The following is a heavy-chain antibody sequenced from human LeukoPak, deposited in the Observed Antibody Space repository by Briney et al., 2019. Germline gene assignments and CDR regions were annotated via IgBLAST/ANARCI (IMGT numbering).Heavy chain of an antibody. CDR3: ARSEYGDYGSPIDY. CDR2: IYTSGRT. J-gene: IGHJ4*02. V-gene: IGHV4-4*07. Sequence: PSETQSLTCTVSGASVSSYYWNWVRQAAGKGLEWIGRIYTSGRTNYHPSLKSRVTMSVDTSKNHFFLKVTSVTAADTAVYYCARSEYGDYGSPIDYWGQGTLVTVSS. D-gene: IGHD4-17*01. CDR1: GASVSSYY.